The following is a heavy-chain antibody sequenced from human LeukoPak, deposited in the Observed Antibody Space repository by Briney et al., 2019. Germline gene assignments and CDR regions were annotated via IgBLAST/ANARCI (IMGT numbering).Heavy chain of an antibody. V-gene: IGHV3-74*01. CDR2: NNPDGSTI. CDR1: GFTFSNYW. J-gene: IGHJ3*02. CDR3: ARNGVDSTYDT. D-gene: IGHD2-8*01. Sequence: GGSLRLSCAASGFTFSNYWVHWVRQARGRGLVWVSRNNPDGSTINYADSVKGRFTISRDNAKNTLYLQMNSLRAEDTAVYYCARNGVDSTYDTWGQGTVVTVSS.